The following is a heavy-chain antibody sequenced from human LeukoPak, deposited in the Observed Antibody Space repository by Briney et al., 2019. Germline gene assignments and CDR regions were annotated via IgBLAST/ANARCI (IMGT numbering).Heavy chain of an antibody. D-gene: IGHD3-9*01. V-gene: IGHV3-7*01. Sequence: PGGSLRLSCAASGFTFSSHWMSWVRQAPGKGLEWVPNIKQDGSEKYYVDSVKGRFTISRDNAKNSLYLQMNSLRAEDTAVYYCARALRYFDWPVYFDYWGQGTLVTVSS. CDR1: GFTFSSHW. CDR3: ARALRYFDWPVYFDY. CDR2: IKQDGSEK. J-gene: IGHJ4*02.